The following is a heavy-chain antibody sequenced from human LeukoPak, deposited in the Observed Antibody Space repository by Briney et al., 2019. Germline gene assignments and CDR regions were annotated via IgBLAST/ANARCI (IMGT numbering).Heavy chain of an antibody. V-gene: IGHV7-4-1*01. CDR2: INTNTGNP. CDR1: GYTFPSYF. D-gene: IGHD6-19*01. Sequence: ASVKVSCKASGYTFPSYFMHWVRQAPGQGLEWMGGINTNTGNPTYAQGFTGRFVFSLDSSVSTAYLQIDSVEAEDTAVYFCARDLAVPGTARGYWGQGTLVTVSS. CDR3: ARDLAVPGTARGY. J-gene: IGHJ4*02.